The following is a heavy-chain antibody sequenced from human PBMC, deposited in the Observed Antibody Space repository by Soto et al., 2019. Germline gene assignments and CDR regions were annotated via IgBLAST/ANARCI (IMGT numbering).Heavy chain of an antibody. J-gene: IGHJ4*02. Sequence: QVQLVESGGGVVQPGRSLRLSCAASGFTFSSYGMHWVRQAPGKGLEWVAVISYDGSNKYYADSVKGRFTISRDNSKNTLYLQMNSLRAEETAVYYCASRTHDYGDPRWGQGTLVTVSS. D-gene: IGHD4-17*01. CDR2: ISYDGSNK. CDR3: ASRTHDYGDPR. CDR1: GFTFSSYG. V-gene: IGHV3-30*03.